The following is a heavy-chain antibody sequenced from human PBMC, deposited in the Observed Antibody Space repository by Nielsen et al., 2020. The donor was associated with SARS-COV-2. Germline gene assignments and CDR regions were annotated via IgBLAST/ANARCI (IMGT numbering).Heavy chain of an antibody. D-gene: IGHD3-10*01. V-gene: IGHV4-39*07. Sequence: SETLSLTCTVSGGSISSSSYYWGWIRQPPGKGLEWIGSIYYSGSTYYNPSLKSQVTISVDTSKNQFSLKLSSVTAADTAVYYCARVRTLWFGYYYGMDVWGQGTTVTVSS. CDR1: GGSISSSSYY. CDR3: ARVRTLWFGYYYGMDV. CDR2: IYYSGST. J-gene: IGHJ6*02.